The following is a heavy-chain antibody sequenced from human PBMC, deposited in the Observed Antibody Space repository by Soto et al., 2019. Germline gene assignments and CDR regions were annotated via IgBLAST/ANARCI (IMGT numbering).Heavy chain of an antibody. CDR2: ISSSSSYI. CDR1: GFTFSSYS. CDR3: ARGQTTGYSSSWYSDYYYMDV. Sequence: EVQLVESGGGLVKPGGSLRLSCAASGFTFSSYSMNWVRQAPGKGLEWVSSISSSSSYIYYADSVKGRFTISRDNAKNSLYLQMNSLRAEDTAVYCCARGQTTGYSSSWYSDYYYMDVWGKGTTVTVSS. D-gene: IGHD6-13*01. V-gene: IGHV3-21*01. J-gene: IGHJ6*03.